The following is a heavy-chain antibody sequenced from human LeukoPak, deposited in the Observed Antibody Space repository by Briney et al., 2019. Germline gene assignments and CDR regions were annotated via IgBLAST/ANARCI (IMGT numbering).Heavy chain of an antibody. Sequence: PSETLSLTCTVSGGSISGYYWSWIRQPPGKGLEWIGYISYSGSTSYNPSLKSRVTISLDTSKNQFSLKLSSVTAADTAVYYCAREGYIQTFFHWSDPWGQGTLVTVSS. J-gene: IGHJ5*02. V-gene: IGHV4-59*01. CDR2: ISYSGST. CDR3: AREGYIQTFFHWSDP. CDR1: GGSISGYY. D-gene: IGHD2-2*02.